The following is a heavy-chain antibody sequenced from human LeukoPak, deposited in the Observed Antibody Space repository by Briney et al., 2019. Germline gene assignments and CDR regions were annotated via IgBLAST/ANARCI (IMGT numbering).Heavy chain of an antibody. CDR3: VKGSGQQLDLDY. J-gene: IGHJ4*02. CDR1: GFISSSYA. D-gene: IGHD6-13*01. CDR2: ISSSGGST. V-gene: IGHV3-64D*09. Sequence: GGSLRLSCSASGFISSSYAMHWVRQAPGKRLEYVSAISSSGGSTYYADSVKGRFTISRDNSKNTLYLQMSSLRAEDTAVYYCVKGSGQQLDLDYWGQGILVTVSA.